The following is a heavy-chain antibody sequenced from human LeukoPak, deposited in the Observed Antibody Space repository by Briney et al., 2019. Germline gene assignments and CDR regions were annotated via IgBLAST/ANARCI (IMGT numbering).Heavy chain of an antibody. CDR2: INHSGST. J-gene: IGHJ4*02. V-gene: IGHV4-34*01. Sequence: SETLSLTCAVYGGSFSGYYWSWIRQPPGKGLEWIGEINHSGSTNYNPSLKSRVTISVDTSKNQFSLKLSSVTAADTAVYYCARALSSWRYYFDYWGQGTLVTVSS. CDR3: ARALSSWRYYFDY. D-gene: IGHD6-13*01. CDR1: GGSFSGYY.